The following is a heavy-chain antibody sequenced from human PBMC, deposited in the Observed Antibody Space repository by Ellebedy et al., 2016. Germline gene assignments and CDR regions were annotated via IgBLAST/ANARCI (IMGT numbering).Heavy chain of an antibody. CDR3: ARQRGGYYDFWSGPRTPNWFDP. D-gene: IGHD3-3*01. Sequence: SETLSLXXTVSGYSISSGYYRGWIRPPPGKGLEWIGSIYYSGSTYDNPSLKSRVTISVDTSKNQFSLKLSSVTAADTAVYYCARQRGGYYDFWSGPRTPNWFDPWGQGTLVTVSS. J-gene: IGHJ5*02. CDR2: IYYSGST. V-gene: IGHV4-38-2*02. CDR1: GYSISSGYY.